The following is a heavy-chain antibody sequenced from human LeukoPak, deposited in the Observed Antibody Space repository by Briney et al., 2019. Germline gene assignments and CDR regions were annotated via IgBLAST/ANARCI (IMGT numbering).Heavy chain of an antibody. V-gene: IGHV3-23*01. CDR2: ISGSDGST. CDR3: AKFYRATRGACDS. D-gene: IGHD2-21*02. Sequence: GGSLRLSCAASGFTFSSYGMSWVRQAPGKGLEWVSRISGSDGSTDYADSVKGRFTISRDNSKNTLYLQMNSLRAEDTAIYYCAKFYRATRGACDSWGQGTLVTVSS. J-gene: IGHJ4*02. CDR1: GFTFSSYG.